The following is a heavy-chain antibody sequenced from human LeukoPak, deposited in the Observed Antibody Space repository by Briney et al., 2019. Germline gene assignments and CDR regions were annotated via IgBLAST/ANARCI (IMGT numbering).Heavy chain of an antibody. CDR1: GFTFSDYY. V-gene: IGHV3-11*04. J-gene: IGHJ4*02. D-gene: IGHD1-26*01. CDR2: ISSSGTT. Sequence: GGSLRLSCAASGFTFSDYYMSWIRQAPGKGLEWISYISSSGTTYYADSVKGRFTISRDNAKNSLYLQMNSLRAEDTAVYYCARVRGSYSLDYWGQGTLVTVSS. CDR3: ARVRGSYSLDY.